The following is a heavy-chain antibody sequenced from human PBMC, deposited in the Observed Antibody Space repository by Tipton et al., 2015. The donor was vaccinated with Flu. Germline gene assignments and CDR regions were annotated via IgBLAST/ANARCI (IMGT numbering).Heavy chain of an antibody. CDR2: IYHNGGT. J-gene: IGHJ4*02. CDR3: ARLYTGSSDYFDY. D-gene: IGHD6-6*01. CDR1: GHSISSGYC. V-gene: IGHV4-38-2*01. Sequence: TLSLTCAVSGHSISSGYCWGWLRQPPGKGLEWIGNIYHNGGTFYNPSLKSRVTMSVDTSKNQFSLKLNSVTAADTAVYYCARLYTGSSDYFDYWGQRTLVTVSS.